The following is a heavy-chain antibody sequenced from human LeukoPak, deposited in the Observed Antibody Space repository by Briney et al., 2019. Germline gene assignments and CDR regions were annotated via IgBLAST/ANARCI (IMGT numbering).Heavy chain of an antibody. V-gene: IGHV3-23*01. CDR3: AKTVDFYYYYYMDV. J-gene: IGHJ6*03. CDR1: GFTFSSYA. CDR2: ISGSGGST. Sequence: GGSLRLSCAASGFTFSSYATSWVRQAPGKGLEWVSAISGSGGSTYYADSVKGRFTISRDNSKNTLYLQMNSLRAEDTAVYYCAKTVDFYYYYYMDVWGKGTTVTVSS.